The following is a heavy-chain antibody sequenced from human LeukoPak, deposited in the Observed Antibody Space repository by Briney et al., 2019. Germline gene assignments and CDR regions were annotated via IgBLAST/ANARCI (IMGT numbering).Heavy chain of an antibody. CDR2: IYYSGST. CDR3: ARVRGRSTAPLKEYYFDY. V-gene: IGHV4-30-4*01. Sequence: PSETLSLTCTVSGGSISSGDYYWSWIRQPPGKGLEWIGYIYYSGSTYYNPSLKSRVTISVDTSKNQFSLKLSSVTAADTAVYYCARVRGRSTAPLKEYYFDYWGQGTLVTVSS. D-gene: IGHD2-2*01. CDR1: GGSISSGDYY. J-gene: IGHJ4*02.